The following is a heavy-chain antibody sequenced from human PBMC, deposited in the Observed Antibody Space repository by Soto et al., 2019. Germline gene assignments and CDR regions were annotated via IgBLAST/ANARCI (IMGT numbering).Heavy chain of an antibody. Sequence: SETLSLTCAVSGGSISSGGYSWSWIRQPPGKGLEWIGYIYHSGSTYYNPSLKSRVTISVDRSKNQFSLKLSSVTAADTAVYYGAREMGIAGADPKWGAWRHFPTRGYAFDIWGQGTMVTVSS. V-gene: IGHV4-30-2*01. J-gene: IGHJ3*02. CDR1: GGSISSGGYS. CDR3: AREMGIAGADPKWGAWRHFPTRGYAFDI. CDR2: IYHSGST. D-gene: IGHD6-13*01.